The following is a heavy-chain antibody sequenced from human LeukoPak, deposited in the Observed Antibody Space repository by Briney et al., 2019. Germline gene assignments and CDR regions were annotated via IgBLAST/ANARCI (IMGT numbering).Heavy chain of an antibody. Sequence: PSETLSLTCTVSGYSMSSGYYWGWIRQPPKRGREWIGGMYHTGSTNYNPSLRIRVTLSVDTSKTQFSLKLSSVTAADTAVYYCARRRGYCSSTSCYGGGGVAATFDYWGQGTLVTVSS. V-gene: IGHV4-38-2*02. CDR2: MYHTGST. CDR1: GYSMSSGYY. CDR3: ARRRGYCSSTSCYGGGGVAATFDY. D-gene: IGHD2-2*01. J-gene: IGHJ4*02.